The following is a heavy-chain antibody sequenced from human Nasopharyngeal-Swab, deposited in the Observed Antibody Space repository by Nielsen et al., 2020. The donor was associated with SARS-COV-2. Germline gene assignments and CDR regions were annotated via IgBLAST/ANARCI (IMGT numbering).Heavy chain of an antibody. CDR2: INWNGGST. CDR3: AREYYDGGFDP. Sequence: GESLKISCAASGFTFDDYGMSWVRQAPGKGLEWGSGINWNGGSTGYADSVKGRFTISRDNAKNSLYLQMNSLRAEDTALYHCAREYYDGGFDPWGQGTLVTVSS. CDR1: GFTFDDYG. D-gene: IGHD3-3*01. V-gene: IGHV3-20*01. J-gene: IGHJ5*02.